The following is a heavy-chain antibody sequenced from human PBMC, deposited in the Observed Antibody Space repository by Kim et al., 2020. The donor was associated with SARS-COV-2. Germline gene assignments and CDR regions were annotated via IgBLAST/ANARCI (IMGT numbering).Heavy chain of an antibody. Sequence: KFQGRVTMTRDTSTSIVYMELSSLRSEDTAVYYCARDKGYGYSGYDWFDPWGQGTLVTVSS. J-gene: IGHJ5*02. V-gene: IGHV1-46*01. D-gene: IGHD5-12*01. CDR3: ARDKGYGYSGYDWFDP.